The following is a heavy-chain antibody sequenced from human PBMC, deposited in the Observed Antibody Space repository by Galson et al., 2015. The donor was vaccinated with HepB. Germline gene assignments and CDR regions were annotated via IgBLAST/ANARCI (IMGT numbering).Heavy chain of an antibody. CDR1: GFTFSSYS. V-gene: IGHV3-21*01. CDR3: ARGGWEIVVVTATDAFDI. J-gene: IGHJ3*02. Sequence: LRLSCAASGFTFSSYSMNWVRQAPGKGLEWVSSIGSSSSYIYYADSVKGRFTISRDNAKNSLYLQMNSLRAEDTAVYYCARGGWEIVVVTATDAFDIWGQGTMVTVSS. D-gene: IGHD2-21*02. CDR2: IGSSSSYI.